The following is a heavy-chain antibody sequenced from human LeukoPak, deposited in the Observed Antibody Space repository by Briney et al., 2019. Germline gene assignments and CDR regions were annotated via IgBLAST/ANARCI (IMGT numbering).Heavy chain of an antibody. CDR2: ISSSSRYI. J-gene: IGHJ5*02. CDR3: ARGSEYCSDGTCYLNWFDP. Sequence: GGSLRLSCAASGFTFSSYTMNWVRQAPGKGLEWVSSISSSSRYIYYADSVRGQFTISRDNAKNSLYLQMNNLRAEDTAVYYCARGSEYCSDGTCYLNWFDPWGQGTLVTVSS. CDR1: GFTFSSYT. D-gene: IGHD2-15*01. V-gene: IGHV3-21*01.